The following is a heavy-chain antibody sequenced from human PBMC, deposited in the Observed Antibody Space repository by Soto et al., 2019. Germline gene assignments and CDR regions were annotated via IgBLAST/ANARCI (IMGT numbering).Heavy chain of an antibody. Sequence: VQLLESGGGLVQPGGSLRLSCAASGFTFSSYAMSWVRQAPGKGLEWVSAISGSGGSTYYADSVKGRFTISRDNSKNTLYLQMNSLRAEDTAVYYCAKGRLVGATTSYYFDYWGQGTLVTVSS. CDR1: GFTFSSYA. CDR3: AKGRLVGATTSYYFDY. CDR2: ISGSGGST. V-gene: IGHV3-23*01. J-gene: IGHJ4*02. D-gene: IGHD1-26*01.